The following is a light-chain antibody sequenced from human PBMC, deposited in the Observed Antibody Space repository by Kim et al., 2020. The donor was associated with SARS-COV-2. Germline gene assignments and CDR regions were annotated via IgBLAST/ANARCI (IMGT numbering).Light chain of an antibody. CDR3: QQYGNWQLT. V-gene: IGKV3-15*01. CDR1: QSVGSN. CDR2: GSS. Sequence: EIVMTQSPATLSVSPGERDTLSCRASQSVGSNLAWYQQKPGQAPRLLIYGSSTRATGIPARFSGSGSGTEFTLTISSLQSEDFAVYYCQQYGNWQLTFGGGTKVDIK. J-gene: IGKJ4*01.